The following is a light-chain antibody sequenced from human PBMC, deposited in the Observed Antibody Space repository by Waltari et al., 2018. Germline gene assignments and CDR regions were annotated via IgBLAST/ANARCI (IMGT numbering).Light chain of an antibody. Sequence: QSALTQPASVSGSPGQSITIPCTGTSSDVGHYDYVSWFQQHPGNAPKLMIYDVHNRPSWVSTRFSGSKSGNTASLTISGLQAEDEADYYCYSFTTSSTRVFGTGTKVTVL. CDR3: YSFTTSSTRV. CDR2: DVH. J-gene: IGLJ1*01. CDR1: SSDVGHYDY. V-gene: IGLV2-14*03.